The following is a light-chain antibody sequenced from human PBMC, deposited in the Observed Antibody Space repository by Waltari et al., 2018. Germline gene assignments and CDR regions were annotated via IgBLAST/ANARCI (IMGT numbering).Light chain of an antibody. J-gene: IGKJ2*01. CDR2: WAS. V-gene: IGKV4-1*01. CDR3: QQYQSTPPEYA. Sequence: DIVMTQSPDFLAVSLGERATINCKTSQSVLDRSKTKNYLAWYQQKPGQLPKLLIYWASTRESGVPDRVSGSGTGTDFTLTISSLQAEDVAVYYCQQYQSTPPEYAFGQGTKLEI. CDR1: QSVLDRSKTKNY.